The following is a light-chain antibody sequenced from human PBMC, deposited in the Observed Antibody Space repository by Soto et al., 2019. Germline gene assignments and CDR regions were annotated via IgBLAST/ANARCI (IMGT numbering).Light chain of an antibody. Sequence: IQLTQSPSSLSASVGDRVTITCRASQGIGSYLAWYQQKPGEAPKLLIYAASTLQSGVPSRFSGSGSGTDFALTINSLQAEDFATYYCQQLSSYPSTFGGGTKVEIK. CDR3: QQLSSYPST. CDR2: AAS. V-gene: IGKV1-9*01. CDR1: QGIGSY. J-gene: IGKJ4*01.